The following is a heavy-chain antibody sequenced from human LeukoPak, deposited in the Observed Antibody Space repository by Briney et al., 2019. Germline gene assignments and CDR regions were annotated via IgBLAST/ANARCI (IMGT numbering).Heavy chain of an antibody. CDR2: ISYDGSNK. J-gene: IGHJ4*02. CDR1: GFTLRSYA. Sequence: GGSLRLSCAASGFTLRSYAMHWVRQAPGKGLEWVAVISYDGSNKYYADSVKGRFTISRDNSKNTLYLQMNSLRAEDTAVYYCAREVDYWGQGTLVTVSS. CDR3: AREVDY. V-gene: IGHV3-30*04.